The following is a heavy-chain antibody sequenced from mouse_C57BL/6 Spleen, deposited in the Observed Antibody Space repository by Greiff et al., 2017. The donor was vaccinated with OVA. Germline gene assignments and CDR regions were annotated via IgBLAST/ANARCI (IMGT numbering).Heavy chain of an antibody. Sequence: QAQLQQPGAELVRPGSSVKLSCKASGYTFTSYWMHWVKQRPIQGLEWIGNIDPSDSETHYNQKFKDKATLTVDKSSSTAYMQLSSLTSEDSAVYYCARSHLDYGSSGYFDVWGTGTTVTVSS. CDR3: ARSHLDYGSSGYFDV. CDR2: IDPSDSET. CDR1: GYTFTSYW. J-gene: IGHJ1*03. V-gene: IGHV1-52*01. D-gene: IGHD1-1*01.